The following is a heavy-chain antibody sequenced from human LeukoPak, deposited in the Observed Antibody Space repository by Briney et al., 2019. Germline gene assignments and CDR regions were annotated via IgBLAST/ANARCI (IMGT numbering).Heavy chain of an antibody. J-gene: IGHJ2*01. CDR3: ARLTSSWYQDWYFDL. V-gene: IGHV4-4*07. D-gene: IGHD6-13*01. CDR2: IYTSGSP. CDR1: GGSITTYY. Sequence: SETLSLTCSVSGGSITTYYWSWIRQPAGKGLEWIGRIYTSGSPNYNPSLKSRVTMSVDTSKNQFSLKLSSVTAADTAVYYCARLTSSWYQDWYFDLWGRGTLVTVSS.